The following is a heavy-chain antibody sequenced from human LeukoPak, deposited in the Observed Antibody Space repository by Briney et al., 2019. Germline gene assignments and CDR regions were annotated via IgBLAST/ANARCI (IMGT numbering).Heavy chain of an antibody. D-gene: IGHD4/OR15-4a*01. J-gene: IGHJ3*02. V-gene: IGHV3-64*01. Sequence: GRSLRLSCAASGFTFSSYAMHWVRQAPGKGLEYVSAISSNGGSTYYANSVKGRFSISRDNSKNTLYLQMGSLRAEDMAVYYCARVGAHDAFHIWGQGTMVTVSS. CDR3: ARVGAHDAFHI. CDR1: GFTFSSYA. CDR2: ISSNGGST.